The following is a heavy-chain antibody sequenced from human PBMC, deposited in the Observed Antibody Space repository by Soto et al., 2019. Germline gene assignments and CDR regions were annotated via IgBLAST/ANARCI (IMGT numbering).Heavy chain of an antibody. CDR3: AKDVRGGSPRPDY. J-gene: IGHJ4*02. Sequence: EVQLLESGGGLIQPGASLRLSCVASGFTISPFAMSWVRQPPGKGLEWVSGISASSDYTFYADSVRGRFTVSRDNSKNTVSLQMNNLRVEDTALHYCAKDVRGGSPRPDYWGLGTLVTVSS. CDR2: ISASSDYT. D-gene: IGHD3-10*01. CDR1: GFTISPFA. V-gene: IGHV3-23*01.